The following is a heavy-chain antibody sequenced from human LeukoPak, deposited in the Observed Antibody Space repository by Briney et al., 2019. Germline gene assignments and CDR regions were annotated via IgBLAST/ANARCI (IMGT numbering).Heavy chain of an antibody. J-gene: IGHJ5*02. D-gene: IGHD6-13*01. CDR3: ARGEIAAAGSFDP. V-gene: IGHV3-21*01. Sequence: GGSLRLSCAASGFTFSSYSMNWVRQAPGKGLEWVSSISSSSSYMYYADSVEGRFTISRDNAKNSLYLQMNSLRAEDTAVYYCARGEIAAAGSFDPWCQGTLVTVSS. CDR2: ISSSSSYM. CDR1: GFTFSSYS.